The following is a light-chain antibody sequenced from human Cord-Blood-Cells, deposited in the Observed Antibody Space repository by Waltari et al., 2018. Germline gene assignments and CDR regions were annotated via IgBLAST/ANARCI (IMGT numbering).Light chain of an antibody. J-gene: IGKJ5*01. CDR3: QQYGSSIT. CDR2: GAS. CDR1: QSVSSSY. V-gene: IGKV3-20*01. Sequence: EIVLTQSPGTLSLSPGERATLSCRASQSVSSSYLAYYQQKPGQAPRLLIYGASSRATGIPDRFSGSGSGTDFTLTISRLEPEDVAVYYCQQYGSSITFGQGTRLEIK.